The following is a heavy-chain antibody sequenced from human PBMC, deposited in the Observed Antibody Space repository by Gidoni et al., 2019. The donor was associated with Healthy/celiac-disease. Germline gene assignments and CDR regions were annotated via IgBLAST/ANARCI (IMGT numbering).Heavy chain of an antibody. Sequence: QLQLQESGPGLVKPSKTLSLTCTAPGGSISSSSYYRGWIRQPPGKGLEWIGSIYDSGSTYYNPALKSRVTISVDTSKNQFSLKLSSVTAADTAVYYCARHPPDILTGYPAYNWFDPWGQGTLVTVSS. CDR3: ARHPPDILTGYPAYNWFDP. CDR1: GGSISSSSYY. V-gene: IGHV4-39*01. D-gene: IGHD3-9*01. CDR2: IYDSGST. J-gene: IGHJ5*02.